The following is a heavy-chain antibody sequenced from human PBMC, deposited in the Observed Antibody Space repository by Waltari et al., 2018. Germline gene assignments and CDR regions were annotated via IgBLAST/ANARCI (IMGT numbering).Heavy chain of an antibody. CDR2: ISCDGGST. D-gene: IGHD4-17*01. V-gene: IGHV3-43*01. Sequence: EVQLVESGGVVVQPGGSLRLSCAASGFTFDDYTMHWVRQAPGQGLEWVSLISCDGGSTYYADSVKGRFTISRDNSKNSLYLQMNSLRTEDTALYYCAKPVTTGGFDYWGQGTLVTVSS. CDR3: AKPVTTGGFDY. J-gene: IGHJ4*02. CDR1: GFTFDDYT.